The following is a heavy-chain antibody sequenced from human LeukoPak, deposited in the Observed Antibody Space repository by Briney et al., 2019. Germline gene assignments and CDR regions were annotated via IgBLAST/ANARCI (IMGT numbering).Heavy chain of an antibody. CDR1: GYTFTSYD. J-gene: IGHJ6*02. CDR2: MNPKSGNT. Sequence: ASVKVSCKASGYTFTSYDINWVRQATGQGLEWMGWMNPKSGNTGYAQKFQGRVTMTRNTSISTAYMELSSLRSEDTAVYYCARRRSDIVVVVASPLDYGMDVWGQGTTVTVSS. CDR3: ARRRSDIVVVVASPLDYGMDV. D-gene: IGHD2-15*01. V-gene: IGHV1-8*01.